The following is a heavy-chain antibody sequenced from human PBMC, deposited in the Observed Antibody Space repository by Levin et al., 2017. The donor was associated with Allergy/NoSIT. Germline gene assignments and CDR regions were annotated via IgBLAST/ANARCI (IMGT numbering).Heavy chain of an antibody. CDR3: ARGSVVIPWWYFDL. CDR2: ISSASGTI. V-gene: IGHV3-48*02. J-gene: IGHJ2*01. D-gene: IGHD3-22*01. CDR1: GFTFSSYS. Sequence: QRGESLKISCAASGFTFSSYSMTWVRQAPGKGLEWVSYISSASGTIKYADSVRGRFTISRDNAENSLHLQINNLRDEDTAVYYCARGSVVIPWWYFDLWGRGTLVTVSS.